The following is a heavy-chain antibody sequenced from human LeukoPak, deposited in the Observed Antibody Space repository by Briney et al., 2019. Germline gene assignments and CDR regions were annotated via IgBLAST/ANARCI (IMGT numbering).Heavy chain of an antibody. Sequence: ASVKVSCKASGYTFSDYYIHWVRQAPGQGLEWMGWINPDSGDTNYEQKFQDWVTLTRDMSVNTVYMELSSLKSDDTAVYYCARVGYYYGAGSHFKALDSWGQGTLVIVSS. J-gene: IGHJ4*02. CDR3: ARVGYYYGAGSHFKALDS. V-gene: IGHV1-2*04. D-gene: IGHD3-10*01. CDR2: INPDSGDT. CDR1: GYTFSDYY.